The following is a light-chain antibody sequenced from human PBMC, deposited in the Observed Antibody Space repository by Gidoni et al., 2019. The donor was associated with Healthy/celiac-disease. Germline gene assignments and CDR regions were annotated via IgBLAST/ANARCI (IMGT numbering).Light chain of an antibody. Sequence: EIVLTQSPATLSLSPGERATLSCRASQSFSSYLAWYQQKPGQAPRLLLYDASNRATGIPARFSGSGSGTDFPLTISSLEPEDFAVYYCQQRSNWPPLTFGGGTKVEIK. J-gene: IGKJ4*01. V-gene: IGKV3-11*01. CDR3: QQRSNWPPLT. CDR2: DAS. CDR1: QSFSSY.